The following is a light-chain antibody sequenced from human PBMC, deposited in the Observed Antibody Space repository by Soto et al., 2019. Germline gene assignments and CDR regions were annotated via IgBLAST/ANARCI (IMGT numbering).Light chain of an antibody. CDR2: KVS. CDR1: QSIDSA. CDR3: LQHKSYPRT. V-gene: IGKV1-5*03. J-gene: IGKJ1*01. Sequence: DIEMTQFPSTLPASVGDRVTITCRASQSIDSALAWYQQQPGKAPKFLIHKVSTLESVVPSRFSGSGSGTEFTLTISSLQPDDFVTYYWLQHKSYPRTFGPGTKFAIK.